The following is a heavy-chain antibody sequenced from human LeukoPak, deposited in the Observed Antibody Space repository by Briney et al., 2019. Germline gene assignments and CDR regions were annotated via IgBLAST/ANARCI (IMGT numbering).Heavy chain of an antibody. CDR1: GFTFSNYA. CDR3: AKDTVRGETRYYYGMDV. D-gene: IGHD3-10*01. CDR2: ISGSGGST. J-gene: IGHJ6*02. Sequence: GGSLRLSCSASGFTFSNYAMSWVRQAPGKGLEWVSAISGSGGSTYYADSVKGRFTISRDNSKNTLYLQMNSLRAEDTAVYYCAKDTVRGETRYYYGMDVWGQGTTVTVSS. V-gene: IGHV3-23*01.